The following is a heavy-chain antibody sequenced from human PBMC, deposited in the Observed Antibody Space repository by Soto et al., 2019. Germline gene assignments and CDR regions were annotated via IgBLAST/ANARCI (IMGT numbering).Heavy chain of an antibody. CDR3: AGLSEAAATEINWFDP. J-gene: IGHJ5*02. Sequence: PSETLSLTCTVSGASINSGDYYWSWIRQPPGKGLEWIGYIYYSGSTYYNPSLKSRVTISVDTSKNQFSLKLSSVTAADTAVYYCAGLSEAAATEINWFDPWGQGTLVTVYS. CDR2: IYYSGST. V-gene: IGHV4-30-4*01. D-gene: IGHD2-15*01. CDR1: GASINSGDYY.